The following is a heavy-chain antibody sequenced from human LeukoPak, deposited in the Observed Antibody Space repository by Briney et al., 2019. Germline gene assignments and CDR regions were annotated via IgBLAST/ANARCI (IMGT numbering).Heavy chain of an antibody. CDR2: IYHSGST. J-gene: IGHJ6*02. CDR1: GYSTSSGYY. Sequence: SETLSLTCTVSGYSTSSGYYWGWIRQPPGKGLEWIGSIYHSGSTYYNPSLKSRVTISVDTSKNQFSLKLSSVTAADTAVYYCASLMVRGVIKEYGMDVWGQGTTVTVSS. V-gene: IGHV4-38-2*02. CDR3: ASLMVRGVIKEYGMDV. D-gene: IGHD3-10*01.